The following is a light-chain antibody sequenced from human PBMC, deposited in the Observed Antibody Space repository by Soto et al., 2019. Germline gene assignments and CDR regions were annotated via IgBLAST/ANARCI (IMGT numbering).Light chain of an antibody. CDR1: QSIGSN. V-gene: IGKV3-15*01. J-gene: IGKJ5*01. Sequence: EIVMTQSPATLSVSPWERATLSCRASQSIGSNLAWYQQKPGQAPRLLIYAASIRATDFPARFSGSGSGTEFTLTISGLQSEDFAVYYCQQRSNWPPITFGQGTRLEIK. CDR3: QQRSNWPPIT. CDR2: AAS.